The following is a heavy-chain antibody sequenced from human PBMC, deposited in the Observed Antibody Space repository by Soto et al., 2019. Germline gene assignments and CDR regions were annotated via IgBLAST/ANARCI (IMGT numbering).Heavy chain of an antibody. CDR1: GGSISSYY. D-gene: IGHD3-3*01. CDR2: IYTSGST. V-gene: IGHV4-4*07. Sequence: ADTLSLTFTVSGGSISSYYWSWIRQPAGKGLEWILRIYTSGSTNYNPSLKSRVTMSVDTSKNQLSLKLSSVTAADTAVYYCARGTVLRFLVSYGMDXWGQGTTVTVS. CDR3: ARGTVLRFLVSYGMDX. J-gene: IGHJ6*02.